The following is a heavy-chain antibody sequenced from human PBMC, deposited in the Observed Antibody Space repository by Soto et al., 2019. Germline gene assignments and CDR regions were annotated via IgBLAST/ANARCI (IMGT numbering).Heavy chain of an antibody. Sequence: QVQLVESGGGLVQPGGSLRLSCAASGFTFSDYYMSWIRQAPGKGLEWVSHISSGGSTIFYADSVKGRFTISRDNAKNSLYLQMKSLRAEDTAVYYCARDRRYCSGDSCYSVYYYYCMDVWGKGTTVTVSS. V-gene: IGHV3-11*01. J-gene: IGHJ6*03. D-gene: IGHD2-15*01. CDR1: GFTFSDYY. CDR2: ISSGGSTI. CDR3: ARDRRYCSGDSCYSVYYYYCMDV.